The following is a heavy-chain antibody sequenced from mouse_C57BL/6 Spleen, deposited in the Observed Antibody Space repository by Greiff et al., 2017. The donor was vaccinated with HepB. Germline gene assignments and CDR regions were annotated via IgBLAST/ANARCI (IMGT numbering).Heavy chain of an antibody. Sequence: VQLQQSGAELVKPGASVKISCKASGYAFSSYWMNWVKQRPGKGLEWIGQIYPGDGDTNYNGKFKGKATLTADKSSSTAYMQLSSLTSEDSAVYFCARRRGYDYDEGYYFDDWGQGTTLTVSS. CDR1: GYAFSSYW. J-gene: IGHJ2*01. D-gene: IGHD2-4*01. CDR2: IYPGDGDT. CDR3: ARRRGYDYDEGYYFDD. V-gene: IGHV1-80*01.